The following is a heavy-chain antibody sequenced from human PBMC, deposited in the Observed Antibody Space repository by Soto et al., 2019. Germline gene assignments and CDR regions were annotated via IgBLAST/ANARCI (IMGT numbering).Heavy chain of an antibody. CDR2: INAGNGNT. CDR1: GYTFTSYA. CDR3: ARAPIXDIAAAGYYYYYYGMDV. V-gene: IGHV1-3*01. J-gene: IGHJ6*02. D-gene: IGHD6-13*01. Sequence: ASVKVSCKASGYTFTSYAMHWVRQAPGQRLEWMGWINAGNGNTKYSQKFQGRVTITRDTSASTAYMELSSLRSEDTAVYYCARAPIXDIAAAGYYYYYYGMDVWGQGTTVTVSS.